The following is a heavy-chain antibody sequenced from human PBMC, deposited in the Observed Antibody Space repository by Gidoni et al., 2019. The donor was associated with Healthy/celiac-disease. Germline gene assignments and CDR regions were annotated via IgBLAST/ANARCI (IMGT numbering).Heavy chain of an antibody. CDR3: ARGFSYYYDSSGYPFGY. V-gene: IGHV4-34*01. CDR1: GGSFSGYY. Sequence: QVQLQQWGAGLLKPSETLSPTCAVYGGSFSGYYWSWIRQPPGKGLEWIGEINHSGSTNYNPSLKSRVTISVDTSKNQFSLKLSSVTAADTAVYYCARGFSYYYDSSGYPFGYWGQGTLVTVSS. CDR2: INHSGST. D-gene: IGHD3-22*01. J-gene: IGHJ4*02.